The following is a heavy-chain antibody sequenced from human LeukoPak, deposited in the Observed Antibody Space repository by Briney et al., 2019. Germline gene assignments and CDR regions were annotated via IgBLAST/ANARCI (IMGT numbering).Heavy chain of an antibody. Sequence: SETLSLTCAVSGGSISSGGYSWSWIRQPPGTGLEWIGYIYHSGSTYYNPSLKSRVTISVDRSKNQFSLKLSSVTAADTAVYYCARDKDYYDSSGYYAPLFDYWGQGTLVTVSS. CDR3: ARDKDYYDSSGYYAPLFDY. D-gene: IGHD3-22*01. V-gene: IGHV4-30-2*01. CDR1: GGSISSGGYS. J-gene: IGHJ4*02. CDR2: IYHSGST.